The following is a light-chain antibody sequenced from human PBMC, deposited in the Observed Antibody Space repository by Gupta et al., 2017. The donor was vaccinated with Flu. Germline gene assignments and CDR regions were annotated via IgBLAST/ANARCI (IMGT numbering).Light chain of an antibody. CDR2: RNN. Sequence: QSVLTQPPSASGTPGQRVTISCSGSSSNIGSNYVYWYQQLPGTAPKLLIYRNNQRPSEVPDRVSGSKSGTSASLAISGLRSEDEADYYCAAWDDSLSGPVFGGGTKLTVL. J-gene: IGLJ3*02. CDR3: AAWDDSLSGPV. V-gene: IGLV1-47*01. CDR1: SSNIGSNY.